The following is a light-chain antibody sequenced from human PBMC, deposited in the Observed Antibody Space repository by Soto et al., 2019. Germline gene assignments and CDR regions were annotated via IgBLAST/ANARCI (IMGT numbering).Light chain of an antibody. Sequence: EVVMTQSPVNLSVSPGERATLSCRASQSVSTHLAWYQQKPGQAPKLLIYAASTRVTGISARFSGSGSGTEFSLTISSLQSEDVGIYYCLQYNDWPVYTFGQGTNVEVK. CDR1: QSVSTH. CDR3: LQYNDWPVYT. V-gene: IGKV3-15*01. CDR2: AAS. J-gene: IGKJ2*01.